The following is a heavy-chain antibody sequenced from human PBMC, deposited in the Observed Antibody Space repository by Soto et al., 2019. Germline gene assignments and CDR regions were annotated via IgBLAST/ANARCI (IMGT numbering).Heavy chain of an antibody. CDR1: GFTFSSYS. CDR3: ARGPRDYYYGMDV. CDR2: ISSGSNPI. Sequence: GESLKISCAASGFTFSSYSMNWVRQAPGKGLEWVSYISSGSNPIYYADSVKGRFTISRDNAKSSLYLQMNSLRGEDTAVYYCARGPRDYYYGMDVWGQGTTVTVSS. V-gene: IGHV3-48*01. J-gene: IGHJ6*02.